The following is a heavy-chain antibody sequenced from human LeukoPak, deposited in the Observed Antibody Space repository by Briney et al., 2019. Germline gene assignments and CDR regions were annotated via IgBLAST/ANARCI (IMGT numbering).Heavy chain of an antibody. V-gene: IGHV1-18*01. Sequence: ASVKVSCKASGYTLTSYGISWVRQAPGQGLEWMGWISVYNGETNYAQKLQGRVTMTTDTSTSTAYMELRSLRSDDTAVYYCAREMATTRDAFDIWGQGTMVTVSS. J-gene: IGHJ3*02. CDR3: AREMATTRDAFDI. CDR1: GYTLTSYG. CDR2: ISVYNGET. D-gene: IGHD5-24*01.